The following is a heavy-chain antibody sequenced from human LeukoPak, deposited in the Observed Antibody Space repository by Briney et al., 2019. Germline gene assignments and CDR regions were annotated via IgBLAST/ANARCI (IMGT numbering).Heavy chain of an antibody. CDR1: GFTFSSYG. Sequence: GGSLRLSCAASGFTFSSYGMHWVRQAPGKGLEWVAVISYDGSNKYYADSVKGRFTISRDNSKNTLYLQMNSLRAEDTAVYYCAKGTDSGYDSRTYGMDVWGQGTTVTVSS. V-gene: IGHV3-30*18. CDR2: ISYDGSNK. J-gene: IGHJ6*02. D-gene: IGHD5-12*01. CDR3: AKGTDSGYDSRTYGMDV.